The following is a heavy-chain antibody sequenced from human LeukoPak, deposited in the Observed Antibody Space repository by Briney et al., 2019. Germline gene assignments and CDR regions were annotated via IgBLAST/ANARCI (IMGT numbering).Heavy chain of an antibody. D-gene: IGHD3-10*01. CDR3: ARTLKPYYYGSGSYWPFDY. CDR2: IIPIFGTA. V-gene: IGHV1-69*13. J-gene: IGHJ4*02. CDR1: GYTFTSYG. Sequence: SVEVSCKASGYTFTSYGISWVRQAPGQGLEWMGGIIPIFGTANYAQKFQGRVTITADESTSTAYMELSSLRSEDTAVYYCARTLKPYYYGSGSYWPFDYWGQGTLVTVSS.